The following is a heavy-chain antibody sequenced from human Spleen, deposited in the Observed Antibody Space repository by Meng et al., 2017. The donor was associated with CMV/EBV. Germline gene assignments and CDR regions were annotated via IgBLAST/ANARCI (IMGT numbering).Heavy chain of an antibody. CDR3: AKDALGSSSGLSYDGMDV. D-gene: IGHD6-6*01. J-gene: IGHJ6*02. CDR2: IRYDGSNK. Sequence: GESLKISCAASGFTFSSYGMHWVRQAPGKGLEWLAFIRYDGSNKYYADSVKGRFTISRDNAKNTLYLQMNSLRADDTAVYYCAKDALGSSSGLSYDGMDVWGQGTTVTVSS. CDR1: GFTFSSYG. V-gene: IGHV3-30*02.